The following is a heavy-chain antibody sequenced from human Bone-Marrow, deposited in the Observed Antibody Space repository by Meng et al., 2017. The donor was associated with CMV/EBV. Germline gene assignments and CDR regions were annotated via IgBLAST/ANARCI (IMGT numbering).Heavy chain of an antibody. CDR1: GYTFTSYY. CDR2: IIPILGIA. J-gene: IGHJ2*01. V-gene: IGHV1-69*10. Sequence: SVKVSCKASGYTFTSYYMHWVRQAPGQGLEWMGGIIPILGIANYAQKFQGRVTITADKSTSTAYMELSSLRSEDTAVYYCAGVDELIHSWAWYFDLWGRGTLVTVSS. D-gene: IGHD2-15*01. CDR3: AGVDELIHSWAWYFDL.